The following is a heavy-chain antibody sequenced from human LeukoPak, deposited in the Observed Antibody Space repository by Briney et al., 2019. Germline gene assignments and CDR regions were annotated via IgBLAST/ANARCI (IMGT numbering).Heavy chain of an antibody. CDR1: GNYW. J-gene: IGHJ4*02. Sequence: PGGSLRLSCAASGNYWMHWVRQAPGKGLVWVSHINSDGSWTSYAASVKGRFTISKDNAKNTVYLKMNSLRAEDTAVYYCVGFYETYWGRGTLVTVSS. V-gene: IGHV3-74*01. CDR2: INSDGSWT. D-gene: IGHD2/OR15-2a*01. CDR3: VGFYETY.